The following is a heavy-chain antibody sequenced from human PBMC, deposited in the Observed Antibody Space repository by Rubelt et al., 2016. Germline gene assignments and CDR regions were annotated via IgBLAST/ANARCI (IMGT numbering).Heavy chain of an antibody. CDR1: GGSFSGYY. CDR3: ARASVVVVAATFDY. D-gene: IGHD2-15*01. V-gene: IGHV4-34*01. Sequence: QVQLQQWGAGLLKPSETLSLTCAVYGGSFSGYYWSWIRQPPGKGLEWIGEINHSGSTNYNPSLKSRVTISVDTSKNQVSLKLSSVTAADTAVYYCARASVVVVAATFDYWGQGTLVTVSS. CDR2: INHSGST. J-gene: IGHJ4*02.